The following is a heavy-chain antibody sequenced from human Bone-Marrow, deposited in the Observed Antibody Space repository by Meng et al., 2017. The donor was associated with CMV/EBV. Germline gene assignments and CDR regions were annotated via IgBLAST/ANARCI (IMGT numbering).Heavy chain of an antibody. J-gene: IGHJ4*02. CDR3: VRGEAVFDY. D-gene: IGHD6-19*01. Sequence: GGSLRLSCAASGFTFSSYSMNWVRQAPGKGLEWASYISSSSSTIYYADSVKGRFTISRDNAKNSLYLQMNSLRAEDTAVYYCVRGEAVFDYWGQGTLVTVSS. CDR2: ISSSSSTI. CDR1: GFTFSSYS. V-gene: IGHV3-48*04.